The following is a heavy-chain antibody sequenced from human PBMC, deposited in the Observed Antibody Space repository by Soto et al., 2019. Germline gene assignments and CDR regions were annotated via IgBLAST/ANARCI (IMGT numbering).Heavy chain of an antibody. CDR1: GGTFSSYS. V-gene: IGHV1-69*01. Sequence: QVQLVQSGAEVKKPGSSVKVSCKASGGTFSSYSINWVRQAPGQELEWMGEIIPIFGTANYAQKFQGRVTITADESTSTAYMELSSLRSEDAAVYYCARDGGRHSGGIDYWGQGNLVTVSS. J-gene: IGHJ4*02. CDR2: IIPIFGTA. CDR3: ARDGGRHSGGIDY. D-gene: IGHD1-26*01.